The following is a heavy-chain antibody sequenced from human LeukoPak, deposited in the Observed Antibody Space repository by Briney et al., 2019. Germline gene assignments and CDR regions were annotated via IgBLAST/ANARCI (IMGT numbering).Heavy chain of an antibody. J-gene: IGHJ4*02. V-gene: IGHV3-30-3*01. CDR3: ARDSRRGFDY. Sequence: GRSLRLSCAASGFTFSSYAMHWVRQAPGKGLEWVAVISYDGSNKYYADSVKGRFTISRDNSKNTLYLQMNSLRAEDTAVYYCARDSRRGFDYWGQGTLVTVSS. CDR1: GFTFSSYA. CDR2: ISYDGSNK. D-gene: IGHD3-10*01.